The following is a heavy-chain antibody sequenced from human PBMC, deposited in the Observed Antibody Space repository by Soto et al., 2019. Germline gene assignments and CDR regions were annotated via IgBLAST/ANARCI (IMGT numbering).Heavy chain of an antibody. CDR3: AKDKEVVVAATTPPVFDY. Sequence: GGSLRLSCAASGFTFDDYAMHWVRQAPGKGLEWVSGISWNSGSIGYADSVKGRFTISRDNAKNSLYLQMNSLRAEDTALYYCAKDKEVVVAATTPPVFDYWGQGTLVTVSS. V-gene: IGHV3-9*01. J-gene: IGHJ4*02. CDR1: GFTFDDYA. CDR2: ISWNSGSI. D-gene: IGHD2-15*01.